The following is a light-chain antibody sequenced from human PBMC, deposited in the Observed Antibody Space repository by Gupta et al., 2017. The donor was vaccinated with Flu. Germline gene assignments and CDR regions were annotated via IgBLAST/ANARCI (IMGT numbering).Light chain of an antibody. CDR1: QSVKFY. V-gene: IGKV1-39*01. CDR3: QETSSHPRPT. CDR2: GAS. Sequence: PTSLSASVGDRVTITCRASQSVKFYLNWYQQKPGKAPNLLIHGASTLQSGVPSRFSGSGSGTDFTLTISNLQPEDFATYYCQETSSHPRPTFGQGTIGDQT. J-gene: IGKJ2*01.